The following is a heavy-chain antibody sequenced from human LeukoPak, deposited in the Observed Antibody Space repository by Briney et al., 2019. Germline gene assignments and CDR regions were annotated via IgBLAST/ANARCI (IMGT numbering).Heavy chain of an antibody. CDR1: SGSISSYY. V-gene: IGHV4-59*12. CDR2: IYYSGST. CDR3: ARPRLLYGSGPILV. J-gene: IGHJ4*02. Sequence: SETLSLTCTVSSGSISSYYWSWIRQPPGKGLEWIGYIYYSGSTNCNPSLKSRVTISVDTSKNQFSLRLSSMTAADTAVYYCARPRLLYGSGPILVWGQGTLVTVSS. D-gene: IGHD3-10*01.